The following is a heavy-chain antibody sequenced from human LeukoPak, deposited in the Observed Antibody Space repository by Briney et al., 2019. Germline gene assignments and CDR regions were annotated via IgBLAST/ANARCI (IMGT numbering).Heavy chain of an antibody. J-gene: IGHJ4*02. V-gene: IGHV3-53*01. Sequence: TGGSLRLSCAASGFSVSSNYINWIRQAPGKGLEWVSVINRDGSIYYADSVKGRFTISRDNSKNTVYLQMNSLRAEDTAVYYCARDRGFGGFFDYWGQGTLVTVSS. CDR3: ARDRGFGGFFDY. CDR1: GFSVSSNY. CDR2: INRDGSI. D-gene: IGHD3-10*01.